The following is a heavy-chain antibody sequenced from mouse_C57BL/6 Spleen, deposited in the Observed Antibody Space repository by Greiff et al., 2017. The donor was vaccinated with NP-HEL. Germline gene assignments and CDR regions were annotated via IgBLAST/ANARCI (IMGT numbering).Heavy chain of an antibody. J-gene: IGHJ4*01. D-gene: IGHD1-1*01. Sequence: QVQLKQPGAELVKPGASVKLSCKASGYTFTSYWMHWVKQRPGQGLEWIGMIHPNSGSTNYNEKFKSKATLTVDKSSSTAYMQHSSLTYEDSAVYYCARWVSTTVVATHYYAMDYWGQGTSVTVSS. CDR1: GYTFTSYW. CDR2: IHPNSGST. CDR3: ARWVSTTVVATHYYAMDY. V-gene: IGHV1-64*01.